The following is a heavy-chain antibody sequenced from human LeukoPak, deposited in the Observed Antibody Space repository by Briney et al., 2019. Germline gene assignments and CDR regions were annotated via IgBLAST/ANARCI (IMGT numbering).Heavy chain of an antibody. Sequence: GESLKISCKGSGYSFTSYWIGWVRQMPGKGLEWMGIIYPGDSDTRYSPSFQGQVTISADKSISTAYLQWSSLKASDTAMYYCARHDWRDGYTFAFDIWGQGTMVTVSS. CDR2: IYPGDSDT. CDR1: GYSFTSYW. D-gene: IGHD5-24*01. CDR3: ARHDWRDGYTFAFDI. J-gene: IGHJ3*02. V-gene: IGHV5-51*01.